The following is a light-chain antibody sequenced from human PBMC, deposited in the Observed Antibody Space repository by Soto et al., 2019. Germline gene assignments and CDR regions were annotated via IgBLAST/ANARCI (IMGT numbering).Light chain of an antibody. CDR1: QAISNY. CDR3: QQYDNPPGLT. CDR2: DAS. Sequence: DIQMTQSPSSLSASVGDRVTITCQASQAISNYLNWYQQKPGKAPKLLIYDASNLETGVPSRFSGSGSGTDFTFTISSLQPEDIATYYCQQYDNPPGLTFGGGTKVEIK. V-gene: IGKV1-33*01. J-gene: IGKJ4*01.